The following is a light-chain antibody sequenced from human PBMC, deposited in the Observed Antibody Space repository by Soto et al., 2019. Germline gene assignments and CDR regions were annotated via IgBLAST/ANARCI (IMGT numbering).Light chain of an antibody. CDR3: GSYSSTDTPFV. V-gene: IGLV2-14*01. Sequence: QSALAQPSSVSRSPGQSITISCTGTSTDVGGYNYVSWYQHHSGKAPKLLIYEVTNRPSGISDRFSGSKSVNTASLTISGLQAEDESDYYCGSYSSTDTPFVFGTGTKVTVL. CDR2: EVT. CDR1: STDVGGYNY. J-gene: IGLJ1*01.